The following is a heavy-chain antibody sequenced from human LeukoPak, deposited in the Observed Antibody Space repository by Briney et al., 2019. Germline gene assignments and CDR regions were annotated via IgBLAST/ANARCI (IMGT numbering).Heavy chain of an antibody. CDR1: GYTFTGYY. D-gene: IGHD3-22*01. J-gene: IGHJ4*02. Sequence: ASVKVSCKASGYTFTGYYMHWVRQATGQGLEWMGWMNPNSGNTGYAQKFQGRVTMTRNTSISTAYMELSSLRSEDTAVYYCARTRARTYYYDSSGYYSFDYWGQGTLVTVSS. CDR3: ARTRARTYYYDSSGYYSFDY. CDR2: MNPNSGNT. V-gene: IGHV1-8*02.